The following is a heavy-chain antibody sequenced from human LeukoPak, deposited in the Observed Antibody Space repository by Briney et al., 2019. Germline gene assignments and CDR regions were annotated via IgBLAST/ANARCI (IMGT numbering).Heavy chain of an antibody. Sequence: VASVKVSCKASGYTFTGYYMHWVRQAPGQGLEWMGWINPNSGDTNYAQKFQGRVTMTRDTSTATAYMELSRLRSDDTAVYYCARVHYYGSGSYQNWLDPWGQGTLVTVSS. D-gene: IGHD3-10*01. CDR1: GYTFTGYY. J-gene: IGHJ5*02. CDR2: INPNSGDT. CDR3: ARVHYYGSGSYQNWLDP. V-gene: IGHV1-2*02.